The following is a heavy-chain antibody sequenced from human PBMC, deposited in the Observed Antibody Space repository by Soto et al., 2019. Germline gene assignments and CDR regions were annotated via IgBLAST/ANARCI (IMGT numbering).Heavy chain of an antibody. V-gene: IGHV4-39*07. Sequence: SETLSLTCTGSGGSISSSSYYWGWIRQPPGKGLEWIGSIYYSGSTYYNPSLKSRVTISVDTSKNQFSLKLSSVTAADTAVYYCARDSSGYKDYYYGMDVWGQGTTVTVSS. CDR3: ARDSSGYKDYYYGMDV. J-gene: IGHJ6*02. D-gene: IGHD3-22*01. CDR1: GGSISSSSYY. CDR2: IYYSGST.